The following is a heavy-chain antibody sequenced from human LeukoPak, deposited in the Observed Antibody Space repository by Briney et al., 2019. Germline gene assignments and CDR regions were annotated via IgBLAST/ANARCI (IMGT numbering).Heavy chain of an antibody. Sequence: GGSLRLSCVASGFTFSSYAMSWVRQAPGKGLEWVSAISGSGGSTYYADSVKGRFTISRDNSKNTLYLQMNSLRAEDTAVYYCAKGGQWLTKKGFDYWGQGTLVTVSS. D-gene: IGHD6-19*01. CDR1: GFTFSSYA. CDR3: AKGGQWLTKKGFDY. V-gene: IGHV3-23*01. J-gene: IGHJ4*02. CDR2: ISGSGGST.